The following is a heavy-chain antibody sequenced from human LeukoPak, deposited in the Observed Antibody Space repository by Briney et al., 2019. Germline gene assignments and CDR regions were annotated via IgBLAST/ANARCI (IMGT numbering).Heavy chain of an antibody. CDR1: GGTFSSYA. CDR2: IIPIFGTA. CDR3: AREIGGPYQLLSLDY. V-gene: IGHV1-69*15. D-gene: IGHD2-2*01. J-gene: IGHJ4*02. Sequence: SVKVSCKASGGTFSSYAISWVRQAPGQGLEWMGRIIPIFGTANYAQKFQGRVTITADESTSTAYMELSSLRSEDTAVYYCAREIGGPYQLLSLDYWGQGTLVTVSS.